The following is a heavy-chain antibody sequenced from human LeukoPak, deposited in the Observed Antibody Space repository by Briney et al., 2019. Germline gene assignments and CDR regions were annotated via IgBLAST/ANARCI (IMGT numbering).Heavy chain of an antibody. D-gene: IGHD3-10*01. Sequence: PGGSLRLSCVASGFTFSSYWMHWVRQVPAKGLEWIGEIYHGGSTNFNPSLKSRVTMSVDKSKNQFSLNLSSVTAADTAVYYCARGEDHGSGTVHFDYWGQGTLVTVSS. J-gene: IGHJ4*02. V-gene: IGHV4-4*02. CDR2: IYHGGST. CDR3: ARGEDHGSGTVHFDY. CDR1: GFTFSSYW.